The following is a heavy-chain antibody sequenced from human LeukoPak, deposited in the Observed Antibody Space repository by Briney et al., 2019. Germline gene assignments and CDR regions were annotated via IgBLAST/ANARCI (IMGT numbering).Heavy chain of an antibody. CDR2: ITSAGSSK. J-gene: IGHJ4*02. CDR1: GFSFSSQW. CDR3: ARSDYFDY. V-gene: IGHV3-74*01. Sequence: GGSLRLSCAASGFSFSSQWMHWVRQAPGKGLVWVARITSAGSSKRYADSVKGRFTVSRDNANNTLYLQMNSLRAEDTAVYYCARSDYFDYWGQGTLVTVSS.